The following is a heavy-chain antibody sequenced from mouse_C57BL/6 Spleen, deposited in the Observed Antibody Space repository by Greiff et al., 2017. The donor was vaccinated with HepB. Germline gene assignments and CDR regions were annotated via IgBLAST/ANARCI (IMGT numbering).Heavy chain of an antibody. CDR2: ISDGGSYT. Sequence: EVMLVESGGGLVKPGGSLNLSCAASGFTFSSYAMSWVRQTPEKRLEWVATISDGGSYTYYPDNVKGRFTISRDNAKNNLYLQMSHLKSEDTAMYYCAREGYYGSSPLWGQGTTLTVSS. D-gene: IGHD1-1*01. CDR3: AREGYYGSSPL. J-gene: IGHJ2*01. CDR1: GFTFSSYA. V-gene: IGHV5-4*01.